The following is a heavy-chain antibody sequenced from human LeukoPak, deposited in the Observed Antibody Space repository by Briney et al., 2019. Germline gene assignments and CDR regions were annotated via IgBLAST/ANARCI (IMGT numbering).Heavy chain of an antibody. D-gene: IGHD1-14*01. CDR3: ARDYFEPYYFDY. CDR2: INPILGIA. J-gene: IGHJ4*02. Sequence: GASVKVSCKASGGTFSSYTISWVRQAPGQGLEWMGRINPILGIANYAQKFQGRVTITADKSTSTAYMELSSLRSEDTAVYYCARDYFEPYYFDYWGQGTLVTVSS. V-gene: IGHV1-69*04. CDR1: GGTFSSYT.